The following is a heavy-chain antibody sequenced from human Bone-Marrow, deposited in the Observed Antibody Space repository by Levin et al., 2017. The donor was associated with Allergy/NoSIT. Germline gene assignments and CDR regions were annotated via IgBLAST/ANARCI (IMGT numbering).Heavy chain of an antibody. CDR3: ARSQLLRSSVSAFDI. J-gene: IGHJ3*02. CDR1: GGTFSSYA. Sequence: KISCKASGGTFSSYAISWVRQAPGQGLEWMGGIIPIFGTANYAQKFQGRVTITADKSTSTAYMELSSLRSEDTAVYYCARSQLLRSSVSAFDIWGQGTMVTVSS. V-gene: IGHV1-69*06. D-gene: IGHD2-2*01. CDR2: IIPIFGTA.